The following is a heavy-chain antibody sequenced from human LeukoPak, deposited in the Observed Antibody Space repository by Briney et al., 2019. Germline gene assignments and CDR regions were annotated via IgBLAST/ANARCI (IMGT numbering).Heavy chain of an antibody. CDR2: IIPIFGTA. Sequence: VASVNVSCKASGYTFTSYAISWVRQAPGQGLEWMGGIIPIFGTANYAQKFQGRVTITADESTSTAYMELSSLRSEDTAVYYCARVRNYDFWSGYYRFDPWGQGTLVTVSS. CDR1: GYTFTSYA. CDR3: ARVRNYDFWSGYYRFDP. V-gene: IGHV1-69*13. D-gene: IGHD3-3*01. J-gene: IGHJ5*02.